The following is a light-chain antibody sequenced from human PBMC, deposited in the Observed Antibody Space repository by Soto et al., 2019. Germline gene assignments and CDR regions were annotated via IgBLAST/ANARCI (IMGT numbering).Light chain of an antibody. CDR1: QSVLYSSNNKND. J-gene: IGKJ2*01. Sequence: DIVMTQSPDSLAVSLGERATINCKSSQSVLYSSNNKNDLGWYQQKPGQPPKLLIYWASTRESGGPDRFSGSWSGTDFTLSVNSLQAEDVSVYYCHQYYSPPYTFGQGNTLEIK. V-gene: IGKV4-1*01. CDR3: HQYYSPPYT. CDR2: WAS.